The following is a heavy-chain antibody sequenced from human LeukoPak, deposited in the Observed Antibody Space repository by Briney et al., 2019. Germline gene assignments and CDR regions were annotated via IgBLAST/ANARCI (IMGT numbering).Heavy chain of an antibody. V-gene: IGHV4-39*01. Sequence: SETLSLTCTVSGGSIISSTFHWGWIRQPPGKGLEWIGNIYYSGATNYNPSLKSRVIISVDTSKNQFSLKLNSVTAADTAVYYCARQIRAYSSASGGLDYWGQGTLVTVSS. D-gene: IGHD3-22*01. CDR1: GGSIISSTFH. CDR3: ARQIRAYSSASGGLDY. CDR2: IYYSGAT. J-gene: IGHJ4*02.